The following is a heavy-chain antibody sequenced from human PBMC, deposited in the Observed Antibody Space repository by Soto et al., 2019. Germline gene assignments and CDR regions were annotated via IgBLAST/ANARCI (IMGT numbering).Heavy chain of an antibody. CDR1: GGSISSGGYY. V-gene: IGHV4-31*03. J-gene: IGHJ4*02. CDR2: IYYSGST. Sequence: SETLSLTCTVSGGSISSGGYYWSWIRQHPGKGLEWIGYIYYSGSTYYNPSLKSRVTISVDTSKNQFSLKLSSVTAADTAVYYCARGRQSRWPDYWGQGTLVTVSS. CDR3: ARGRQSRWPDY.